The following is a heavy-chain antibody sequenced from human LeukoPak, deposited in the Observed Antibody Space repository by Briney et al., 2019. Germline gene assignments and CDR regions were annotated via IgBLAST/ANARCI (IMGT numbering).Heavy chain of an antibody. CDR1: GYTFTSYD. Sequence: ASVKVSCKASGYTFTSYDINWVRQATGQGLEWMGWMNPNSGNTGYAQKFQGRVTMTRNTSISTAYMELSSLRSEDTAVYYCARGSTRRCYDSSGYYSGFDYWGRGTLVTVSS. D-gene: IGHD3-22*01. CDR3: ARGSTRRCYDSSGYYSGFDY. J-gene: IGHJ4*02. V-gene: IGHV1-8*01. CDR2: MNPNSGNT.